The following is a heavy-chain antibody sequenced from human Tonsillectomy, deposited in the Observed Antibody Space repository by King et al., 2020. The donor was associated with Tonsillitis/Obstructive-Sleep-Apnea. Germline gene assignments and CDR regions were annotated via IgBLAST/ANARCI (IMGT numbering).Heavy chain of an antibody. CDR2: ISAYNGNT. V-gene: IGHV1-18*01. CDR3: ARDGEDIVVVPAALDAFDI. D-gene: IGHD2-2*01. Sequence: VQLVESGAEVKKPGASVKVSCKASGYTFTSYGISWVRQAPGQGLEWMGWISAYNGNTNYAQKLQGRVTMTTDTSTSTAYMELRSLRSDDTAVYYCARDGEDIVVVPAALDAFDIWGQGTMVTVSS. CDR1: GYTFTSYG. J-gene: IGHJ3*02.